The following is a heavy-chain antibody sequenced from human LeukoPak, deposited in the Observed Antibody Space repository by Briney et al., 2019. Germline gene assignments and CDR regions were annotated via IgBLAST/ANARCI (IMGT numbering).Heavy chain of an antibody. CDR1: GFTLGGHG. D-gene: IGHD5-18*01. J-gene: IGHJ4*02. CDR2: VSAGHHA. Sequence: AGGSLRLSCTASGFTLGGHGMHWVRQTTGDGLEWVAAVSAGHHAFYAGSVKGRFTVSREDAKNSLYLQMNSLRAGDTAVYYCVREARGYHYTYFDYWGQGSLVTVSS. CDR3: VREARGYHYTYFDY. V-gene: IGHV3-13*01.